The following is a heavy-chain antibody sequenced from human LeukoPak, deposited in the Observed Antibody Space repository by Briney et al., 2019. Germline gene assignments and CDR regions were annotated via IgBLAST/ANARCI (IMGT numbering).Heavy chain of an antibody. CDR3: ARVSSGATTVDY. J-gene: IGHJ4*02. Sequence: SETLSLTCAVSGGSLSSSNWWSWVRQPPGKGLGGIGEIYHSGSINYNPSLKSRVTISVDKSKNQFSLKLSSVTAADTAVYYCARVSSGATTVDYWGQGTLVTVSS. D-gene: IGHD1-26*01. V-gene: IGHV4-4*02. CDR2: IYHSGSI. CDR1: GGSLSSSNW.